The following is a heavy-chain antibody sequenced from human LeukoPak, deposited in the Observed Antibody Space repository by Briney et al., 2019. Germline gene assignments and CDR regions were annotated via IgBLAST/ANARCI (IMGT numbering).Heavy chain of an antibody. D-gene: IGHD3-16*01. J-gene: IGHJ4*02. Sequence: GGSLRLSCAASGFTFSSDAMSWVRQAPGKGLEWVSAIRADNSGTHHADSLKGRFTISRDNSKNTLYLQRTSLRAEDTAVSYCANDRYSGNAWGDYFDSWGQGTLVTVSS. CDR2: IRADNSGT. V-gene: IGHV3-23*01. CDR1: GFTFSSDA. CDR3: ANDRYSGNAWGDYFDS.